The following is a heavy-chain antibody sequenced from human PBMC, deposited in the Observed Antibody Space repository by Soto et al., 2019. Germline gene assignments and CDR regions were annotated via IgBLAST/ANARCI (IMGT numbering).Heavy chain of an antibody. CDR1: GYTFTSYG. V-gene: IGHV1-18*01. Sequence: ASVKVSCKASGYTFTSYGISWVRQAPGQGLEWMGWISAYNGNTNYAQKLQGRVTMTTDTSTSTAYMELRSLRSDDTAVYYCARDSSGWYPYYGIDVWGQGTTVTVAS. CDR2: ISAYNGNT. CDR3: ARDSSGWYPYYGIDV. J-gene: IGHJ6*02. D-gene: IGHD6-19*01.